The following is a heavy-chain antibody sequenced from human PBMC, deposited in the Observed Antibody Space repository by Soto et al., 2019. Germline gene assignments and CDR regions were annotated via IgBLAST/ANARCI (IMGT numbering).Heavy chain of an antibody. J-gene: IGHJ6*02. CDR3: ARDEYPRSPFPGYYGMDV. V-gene: IGHV3-13*04. D-gene: IGHD2-2*02. CDR1: GFTFSDYN. CDR2: IGTAGDT. Sequence: EVQLVESGGGLVQPGGSLRLSCTASGFTFSDYNMHWVRQVEGKGLEWLSAIGTAGDTYYPGSVKGRFTISRENSKNSLYLQMDSLRVGDTGVYYCARDEYPRSPFPGYYGMDVWGQGTSVTVSS.